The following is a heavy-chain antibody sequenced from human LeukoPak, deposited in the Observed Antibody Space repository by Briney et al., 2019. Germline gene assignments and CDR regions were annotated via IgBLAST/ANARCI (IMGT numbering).Heavy chain of an antibody. CDR2: IYYSGST. J-gene: IGHJ3*02. CDR1: GGSISSGDYY. D-gene: IGHD2-2*01. Sequence: SQTLSLTCTLSGGSISSGDYYWSWIREPPGKGLEWIGYIYYSGSTYYNPSLKSRVTISVDTSKNQFSLKLSSVTAADTAVYYCASSTPSRAFDIWGQGTMVTVSS. CDR3: ASSTPSRAFDI. V-gene: IGHV4-30-4*08.